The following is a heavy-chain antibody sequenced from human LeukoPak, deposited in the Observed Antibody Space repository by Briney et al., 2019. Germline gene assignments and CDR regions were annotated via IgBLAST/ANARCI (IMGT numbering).Heavy chain of an antibody. CDR1: GYTFTNSY. CDR3: ARIRDGYNDAYDL. Sequence: GASVKVSSKASGYTFTNSYIHWVRQAPGQVLEWMGLINPDGGNTNYAQNFQGRVTLTRDTSTSTVYMELSSLRSEDTAIYYCARIRDGYNDAYDLWGQGTVVTVPS. D-gene: IGHD5-24*01. J-gene: IGHJ3*01. V-gene: IGHV1-46*01. CDR2: INPDGGNT.